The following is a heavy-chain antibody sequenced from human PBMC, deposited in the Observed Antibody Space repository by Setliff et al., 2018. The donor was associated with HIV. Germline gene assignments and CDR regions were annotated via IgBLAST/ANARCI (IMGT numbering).Heavy chain of an antibody. CDR1: GGSISSGGYY. CDR3: ARGGFTGVTTHFQH. Sequence: SETLSLTCSVSGGSISSGGYYWSWIRQHPGKGLEWIGYSYYSGSANYNPSLKGLVTISVDTSKNQFSLKLSSVTAADTAVYYCARGGFTGVTTHFQHWGRGTLVTVSS. V-gene: IGHV4-31*01. D-gene: IGHD4-17*01. J-gene: IGHJ1*01. CDR2: SYYSGSA.